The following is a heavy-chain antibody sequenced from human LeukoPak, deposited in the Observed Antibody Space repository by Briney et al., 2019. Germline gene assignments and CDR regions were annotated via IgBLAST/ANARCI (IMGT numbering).Heavy chain of an antibody. Sequence: GGSLRLSCAASGFTFSSYAMSWVRQAPGKGLEWVSTISGSGGSTYYADSVKGRFTISRDNSKNTLYLQMNSLRAEDTAVYHCALLGRGDIIKGGNYFDSWGQGTLVTVSS. D-gene: IGHD3-10*01. J-gene: IGHJ4*02. CDR3: ALLGRGDIIKGGNYFDS. V-gene: IGHV3-23*01. CDR2: ISGSGGST. CDR1: GFTFSSYA.